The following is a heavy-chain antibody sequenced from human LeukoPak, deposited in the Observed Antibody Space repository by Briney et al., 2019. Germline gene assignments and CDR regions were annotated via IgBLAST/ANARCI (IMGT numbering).Heavy chain of an antibody. CDR1: GFTFSNYA. Sequence: GGSLRLSCAASGFTFSNYAMNWVRQAPGKGLEWVSVINSSGGSTYYADSVKGRFTISRDNSKNTLYLQMNSLRAEDTAVYYCAKEGTFLTGYYIDYWGQRTLVTVSS. D-gene: IGHD3-9*01. V-gene: IGHV3-23*01. CDR2: INSSGGST. J-gene: IGHJ4*02. CDR3: AKEGTFLTGYYIDY.